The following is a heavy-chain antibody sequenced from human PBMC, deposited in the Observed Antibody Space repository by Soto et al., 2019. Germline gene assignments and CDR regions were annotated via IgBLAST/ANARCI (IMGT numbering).Heavy chain of an antibody. D-gene: IGHD5-12*01. CDR2: ISYDGSNK. CDR1: GFTFSSYT. J-gene: IGHJ4*02. Sequence: QVQLVESGGGVVQPGRSLRLSCAASGFTFSSYTMHWVRQAPGKGLEWVAVISYDGSNKYYADSVKGRFTISRDNSKNTLYLQMNSLRAEETAVYYCAGDEAMAAIIYWGQGTLVTVSS. CDR3: AGDEAMAAIIY. V-gene: IGHV3-30-3*01.